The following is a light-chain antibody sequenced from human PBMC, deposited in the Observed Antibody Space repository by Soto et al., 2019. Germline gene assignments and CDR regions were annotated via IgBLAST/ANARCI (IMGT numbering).Light chain of an antibody. CDR1: SSDVGGYNY. Sequence: QSVLPQPPSASGSPGQSVTISCTGTSSDVGGYNYASWYQQHPGKAPKLMIYEVSKRPSGVPDRFSGSKSGNTASLTVSGLQAEDEADYYCSSYAGSNNYVFGTGTKVTVL. CDR2: EVS. V-gene: IGLV2-8*01. CDR3: SSYAGSNNYV. J-gene: IGLJ1*01.